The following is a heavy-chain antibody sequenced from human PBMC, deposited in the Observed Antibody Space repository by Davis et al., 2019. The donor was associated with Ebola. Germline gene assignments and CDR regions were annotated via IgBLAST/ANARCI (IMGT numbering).Heavy chain of an antibody. J-gene: IGHJ3*02. CDR2: IYHSGST. CDR1: GGSFSGYY. D-gene: IGHD1-26*01. CDR3: ARVTWRATDAFDI. Sequence: SETLSLTCAVYGGSFSGYYWSWIRQPPGKGLEWIGEIYHSGSTNYNPSLKSRVTISVDKSKNQFSLKLSSVTAADTAVYYCARVTWRATDAFDIWGQGTMVTVSS. V-gene: IGHV4-34*01.